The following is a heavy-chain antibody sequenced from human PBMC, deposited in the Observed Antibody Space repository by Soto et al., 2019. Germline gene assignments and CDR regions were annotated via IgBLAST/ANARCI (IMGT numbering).Heavy chain of an antibody. CDR1: GFTFSSYG. J-gene: IGHJ6*03. D-gene: IGHD3-3*01. Sequence: GGSLRLSCAASGFTFSSYGMHWVRQAPGKGLEWVAVIWYDGSNKYYADSVKGRFTISRDNSKNTLYLQMNSLKAEDTAVYYCARDGSLYYDFWSGYLDYSYYMDVWGKGTTVTVSS. V-gene: IGHV3-33*01. CDR2: IWYDGSNK. CDR3: ARDGSLYYDFWSGYLDYSYYMDV.